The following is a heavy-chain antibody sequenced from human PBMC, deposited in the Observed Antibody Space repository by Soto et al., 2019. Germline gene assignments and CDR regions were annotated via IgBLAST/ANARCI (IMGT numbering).Heavy chain of an antibody. Sequence: QVQLVQSGAEVKKPGSSVKVCCKASGGTFSRYTFTWVRQAPGQGLEWMGRIIPILDIPNYAQNFQGRVTITADKSTSTAYMEMSSLRADDTAVYYCASHFTGVLVLGTSPPGGDNYGWDVWGQGTTVTVSS. J-gene: IGHJ6*02. CDR3: ASHFTGVLVLGTSPPGGDNYGWDV. CDR1: GGTFSRYT. V-gene: IGHV1-69*02. D-gene: IGHD2-15*01. CDR2: IIPILDIP.